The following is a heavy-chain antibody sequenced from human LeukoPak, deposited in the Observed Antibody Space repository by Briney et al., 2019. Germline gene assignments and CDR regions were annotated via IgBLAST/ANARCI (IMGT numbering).Heavy chain of an antibody. CDR2: IRSSPNGGTT. V-gene: IGHV3-49*04. Sequence: PGGSLRLSCTTSGFTFSAFAINWVRQAPGKGLEWVGLIRSSPNGGTTEYGASVKGRFIISRDDSKNIAYLQMNSLKTEDTAVYYCTRNYNTQDFDYWGQGILVTVSS. D-gene: IGHD3-22*01. CDR3: TRNYNTQDFDY. CDR1: GFTFSAFA. J-gene: IGHJ4*02.